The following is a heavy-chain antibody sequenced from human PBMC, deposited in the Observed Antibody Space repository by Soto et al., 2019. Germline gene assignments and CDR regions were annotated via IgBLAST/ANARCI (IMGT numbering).Heavy chain of an antibody. CDR3: TRVPRCSEVNCYDLGAVDF. CDR2: INSEGGST. V-gene: IGHV3-74*01. CDR1: GFTFSNYW. J-gene: IGHJ3*01. Sequence: VQLVESGGGLVHPGGSLRLTCAASGFTFSNYWMHWVRQAPGKGQVRVSRINSEGGSTAYADSVKGRFTISSDNAGIILFLQMKSLRAEDMAVYFCTRVPRCSEVNCYDLGAVDFWCQGKMVSGSS. D-gene: IGHD2-15*01.